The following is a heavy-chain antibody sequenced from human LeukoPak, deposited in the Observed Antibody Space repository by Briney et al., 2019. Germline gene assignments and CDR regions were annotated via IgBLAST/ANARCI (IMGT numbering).Heavy chain of an antibody. V-gene: IGHV3-66*02. CDR3: AKEGSGWYVKGWFDP. CDR1: GFTVSRNY. J-gene: IGHJ5*02. D-gene: IGHD6-19*01. Sequence: GGSLRLSCAASGFTVSRNYMSWVRQAPGKGLEWVSEIYGGGSTYYAASVKGRFSISRDNSKNTLYLQMNSLRAEDTAVYYCAKEGSGWYVKGWFDPWGQGTLVTVSS. CDR2: IYGGGST.